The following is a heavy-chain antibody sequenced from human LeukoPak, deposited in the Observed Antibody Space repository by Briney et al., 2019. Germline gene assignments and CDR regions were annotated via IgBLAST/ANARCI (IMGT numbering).Heavy chain of an antibody. J-gene: IGHJ4*02. CDR2: ISYDGSNK. V-gene: IGHV3-30-3*01. CDR3: ARDNWNFDY. D-gene: IGHD1-20*01. CDR1: GFTFSSYA. Sequence: GGSLRLSCAASGFTFSSYAMHWVRQAPGKGLGWVALISYDGSNKYYADSVKGRFTISRDNSKNTLYLQMNSLRAEDTAVYYCARDNWNFDYWGQGTLVTVSS.